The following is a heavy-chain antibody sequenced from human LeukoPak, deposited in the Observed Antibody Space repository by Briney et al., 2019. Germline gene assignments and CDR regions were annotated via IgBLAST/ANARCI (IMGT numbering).Heavy chain of an antibody. J-gene: IGHJ4*02. D-gene: IGHD3-10*01. Sequence: GGSLRLSCAASGFTFSIYGLHWVRQAPGKGLEWVAVIWNDGSNKYYADSVKGRFTISRDNSKNTLHLQMNSLRAEDTAVYSCARASGPFDYWGQGTLVTVSS. V-gene: IGHV3-33*01. CDR2: IWNDGSNK. CDR1: GFTFSIYG. CDR3: ARASGPFDY.